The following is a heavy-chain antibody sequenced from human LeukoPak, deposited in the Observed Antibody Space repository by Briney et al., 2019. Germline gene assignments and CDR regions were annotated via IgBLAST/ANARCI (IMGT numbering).Heavy chain of an antibody. J-gene: IGHJ6*02. D-gene: IGHD1-1*01. CDR3: ARDGRWNGDSGMDV. Sequence: SETLSLTCTVSGGSISSGGYYWSWIRQHPGTGLEWIGYIYNSGNTYYNPSLKSRVTISVDTSKNQFSLKLSSVTAADTAVYYCARDGRWNGDSGMDVWGQGTTVTVSS. CDR2: IYNSGNT. V-gene: IGHV4-31*03. CDR1: GGSISSGGYY.